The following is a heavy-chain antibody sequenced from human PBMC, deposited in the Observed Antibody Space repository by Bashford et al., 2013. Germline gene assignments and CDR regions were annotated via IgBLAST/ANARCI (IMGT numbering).Heavy chain of an antibody. CDR3: VRNHWWHLDY. Sequence: GVLRLSCTGLWVSPLVVIGMTWVRQAPGKGLEWVANIKEDGYEQYFVDSVKGRFIISRDNAKDSVYLQMNSLRAEDTAVYYCVRNHWWHLDYWGQGTLVTVSS. D-gene: IGHD2-15*01. V-gene: IGHV3-7*03. J-gene: IGHJ4*02. CDR2: IKEDGYEQ. CDR1: VSPLVVIG.